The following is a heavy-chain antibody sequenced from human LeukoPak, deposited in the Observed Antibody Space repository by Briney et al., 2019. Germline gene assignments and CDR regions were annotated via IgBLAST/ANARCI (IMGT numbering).Heavy chain of an antibody. Sequence: AGGSLRLSCAGSGFTFRSYGLHWVRQAPGKGLEWVAVISYDGSEKYYADSVKGRFTVSRDNSNNTMYLHMDGLRPQDTGVYWWAEPRVCYTDYYYGMEVWGQGTTVTVSS. D-gene: IGHD3-16*02. J-gene: IGHJ6*02. CDR2: ISYDGSEK. V-gene: IGHV3-30*02. CDR1: GFTFRSYG. CDR3: AEPRVCYTDYYYGMEV.